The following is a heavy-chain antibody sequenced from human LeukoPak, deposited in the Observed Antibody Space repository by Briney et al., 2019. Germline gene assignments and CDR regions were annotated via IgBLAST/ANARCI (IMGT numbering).Heavy chain of an antibody. CDR2: IYHSGST. J-gene: IGHJ4*02. CDR1: GGSISSGGYS. D-gene: IGHD3-22*01. CDR3: ARVSGSSGLLNFDY. Sequence: SETLSLTCAVSGGSISSGGYSWSWIRQPPGKGLEWIGYIYHSGSTYYNPSLKSRVTISVDRSKNQFSLKLSSVTAADTAVYYCARVSGSSGLLNFDYWGQGTLVTVSS. V-gene: IGHV4-30-2*01.